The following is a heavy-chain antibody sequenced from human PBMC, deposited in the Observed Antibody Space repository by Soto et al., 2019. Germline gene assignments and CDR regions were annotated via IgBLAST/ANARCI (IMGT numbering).Heavy chain of an antibody. V-gene: IGHV1-69*12. J-gene: IGHJ5*02. D-gene: IGHD6-19*01. CDR2: IVPIFDTT. CDR1: GGTFMSYG. Sequence: QVQLVQSGAEVKKPGSSVKVSCKASGGTFMSYGVSWVRQAPGQGLEWIGGIVPIFDTTNYAQKFQGRVTMTADESTSTAYMELSSLRSEDTATYYCAREWGREAVAGTNGFDPWGQGTLVTVSS. CDR3: AREWGREAVAGTNGFDP.